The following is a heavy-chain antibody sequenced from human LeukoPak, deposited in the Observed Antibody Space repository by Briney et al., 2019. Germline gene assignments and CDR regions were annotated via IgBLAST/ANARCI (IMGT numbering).Heavy chain of an antibody. J-gene: IGHJ4*02. V-gene: IGHV3-48*01. CDR2: IGPSGSNI. CDR3: ARDKSGNSGWYSYFDY. Sequence: PGGSLRLSCAASGFTFGIYAMNWVRQAPGKGLEWVSYIGPSGSNIYYADSVKGRFTISRDNAKDSLYLQMNSLRAEDTAVYYCARDKSGNSGWYSYFDYWGQGTLVTVSS. D-gene: IGHD6-19*01. CDR1: GFTFGIYA.